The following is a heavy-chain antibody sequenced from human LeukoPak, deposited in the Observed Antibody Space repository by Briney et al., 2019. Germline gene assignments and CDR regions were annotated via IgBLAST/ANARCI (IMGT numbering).Heavy chain of an antibody. CDR1: SGSISNYY. J-gene: IGHJ5*02. CDR3: AKEMPWVVPPVPACLDP. Sequence: SETLSLTCSVSSGSISNYYWTWIRQAAGGGLEWIGRLHSSGNNNYNASLKSRVTMSFDTSKNQFFLRLNSVTAPDTAVYFCAKEMPWVVPPVPACLDPGGRGILVPVS. V-gene: IGHV4-4*07. D-gene: IGHD6-19*01. CDR2: LHSSGNN.